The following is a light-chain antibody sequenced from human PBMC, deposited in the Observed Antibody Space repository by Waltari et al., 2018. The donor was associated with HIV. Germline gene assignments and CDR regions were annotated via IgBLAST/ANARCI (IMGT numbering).Light chain of an antibody. Sequence: DIQMPQSPSSVSASVGDRVTITCRASQGIAGWVAWYQQKPGNAPKLLISATSSSQSGVPSRFCGSGSGTEFTLTISSLQPEDFATYYCQQANSVPLTFGGGTKVEI. J-gene: IGKJ4*02. CDR1: QGIAGW. CDR2: ATS. V-gene: IGKV1-12*01. CDR3: QQANSVPLT.